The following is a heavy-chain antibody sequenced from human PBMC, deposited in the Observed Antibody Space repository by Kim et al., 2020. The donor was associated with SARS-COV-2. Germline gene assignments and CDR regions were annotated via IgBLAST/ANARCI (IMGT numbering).Heavy chain of an antibody. CDR3: ARSSLDTFGRVIAPDH. J-gene: IGHJ4*02. Sequence: KFQSRVTITADESTSTAYMELSSLRSEDTAVYYCARSSLDTFGRVIAPDHWGQGTLVTVSS. D-gene: IGHD3-16*02. V-gene: IGHV1-69*01.